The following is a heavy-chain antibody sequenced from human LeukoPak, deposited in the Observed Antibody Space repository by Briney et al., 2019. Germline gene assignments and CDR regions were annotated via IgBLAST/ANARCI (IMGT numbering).Heavy chain of an antibody. D-gene: IGHD6-19*01. CDR1: GFTFSGYS. CDR3: ARMSGGSGWFDY. Sequence: GGSLRLSCAASGFTFSGYSMNWVRQAPGKGLEWVSSISSSSSYIYYADSVKGRFAISRDNAKNSLYLQMNSLRAEDTAVYYCARMSGGSGWFDYWGQGTLVTVSS. J-gene: IGHJ4*02. V-gene: IGHV3-21*01. CDR2: ISSSSSYI.